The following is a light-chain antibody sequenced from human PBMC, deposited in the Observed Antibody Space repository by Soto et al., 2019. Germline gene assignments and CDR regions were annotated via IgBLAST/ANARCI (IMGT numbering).Light chain of an antibody. CDR3: QQRSTWPPFS. Sequence: EVVITQSAATVSVSPGERATLSCRASQSIGSYLAWYQHKLGQPPRLLIYDASNRATGIPVRFSGSGSGTDFTLTISSLEPEDFAVYYCQQRSTWPPFSFGPGTKVDIK. V-gene: IGKV3-11*01. J-gene: IGKJ3*01. CDR2: DAS. CDR1: QSIGSY.